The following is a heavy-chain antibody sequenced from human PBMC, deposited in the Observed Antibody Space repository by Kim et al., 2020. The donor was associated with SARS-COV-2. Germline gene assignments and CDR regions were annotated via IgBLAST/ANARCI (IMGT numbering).Heavy chain of an antibody. CDR2: ISGSSTTI. CDR1: GFTFSSYS. CDR3: ARDKSSYYYGSGGFDY. J-gene: IGHJ4*02. D-gene: IGHD3-10*01. Sequence: GGSLRLSCAASGFTFSSYSMSWVRQAPGKGLEWVSYISGSSTTIYYADSVKGRFTISRDNAKNSLYLQMNSLRDEDTAVYCCARDKSSYYYGSGGFDYWGQGTLVTVSS. V-gene: IGHV3-48*02.